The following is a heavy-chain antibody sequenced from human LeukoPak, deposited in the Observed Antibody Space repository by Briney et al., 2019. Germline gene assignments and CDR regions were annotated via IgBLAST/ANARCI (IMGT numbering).Heavy chain of an antibody. Sequence: SETLSLTCTVSGGPISSGSYYWSWVRQPAGKGLEWIGRIYSSGSTNYNPSLKSRVTISVDTSKNQFSLILSSVTAADTAVYYCARGVGSSESNWFDPWGQGTLATVSS. CDR3: ARGVGSSESNWFDP. CDR1: GGPISSGSYY. V-gene: IGHV4-61*02. J-gene: IGHJ5*02. CDR2: IYSSGST. D-gene: IGHD3-10*01.